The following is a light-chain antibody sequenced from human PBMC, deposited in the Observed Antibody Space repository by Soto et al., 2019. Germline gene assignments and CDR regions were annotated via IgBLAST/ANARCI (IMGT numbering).Light chain of an antibody. CDR1: QSVSSSY. V-gene: IGKV3-20*01. J-gene: IGKJ1*01. CDR2: GAS. CDR3: QQYDSSPWT. Sequence: ENVLTQSPGTLSLSPGERATLSCRASQSVSSSYLAWYQQKPGQAPRLLIYGASSRATGIPDRFSGSESGTDFSLTISRLEPEDFAVYYCQQYDSSPWTCDQGTKVEIK.